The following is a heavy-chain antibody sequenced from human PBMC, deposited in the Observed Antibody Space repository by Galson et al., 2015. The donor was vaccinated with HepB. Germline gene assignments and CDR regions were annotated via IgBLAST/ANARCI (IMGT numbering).Heavy chain of an antibody. CDR3: AKDMPPSAYCSSTSCYTGDAFDI. Sequence: SLRLSCAASGFTFDDYAMHWVRQAPGKGLEWVSGISWNSGSIGYADSVKGRFTISRDNAKNSLYLQMSSLRAEDTALYYCAKDMPPSAYCSSTSCYTGDAFDIWGQGTMVTVSS. V-gene: IGHV3-9*01. D-gene: IGHD2-2*02. CDR1: GFTFDDYA. J-gene: IGHJ3*02. CDR2: ISWNSGSI.